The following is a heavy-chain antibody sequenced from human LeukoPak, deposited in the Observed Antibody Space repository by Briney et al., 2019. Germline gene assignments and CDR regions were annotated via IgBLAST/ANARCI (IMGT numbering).Heavy chain of an antibody. D-gene: IGHD2-2*01. J-gene: IGHJ3*02. V-gene: IGHV4-34*01. Sequence: SETLSLTCTVSGGSISSYYWSWIRQPPGKGLEWIGEIDHTGRTSYNPSLKSRVIISLDTSKNQFSLKLNSVTAADTAVYYCARQVDVGCSSASCYGHGAFDIWGPGTVVTVSS. CDR1: GGSISSYY. CDR3: ARQVDVGCSSASCYGHGAFDI. CDR2: IDHTGRT.